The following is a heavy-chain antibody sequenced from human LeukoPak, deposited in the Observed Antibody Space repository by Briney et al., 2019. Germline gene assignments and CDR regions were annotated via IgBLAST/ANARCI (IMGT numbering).Heavy chain of an antibody. CDR1: GGSISNYH. Sequence: SETLSLTCSVSGGSISNYHWNWIRQPPGKGLEWIGYIYKSENTNYNPSLKSRVSISVDTSKDQLSLRLSSVTAADTAVYYCARGGDCVWGSYRLAYWGQGALVTVSS. D-gene: IGHD3-16*02. V-gene: IGHV4-59*01. CDR2: IYKSENT. J-gene: IGHJ4*02. CDR3: ARGGDCVWGSYRLAY.